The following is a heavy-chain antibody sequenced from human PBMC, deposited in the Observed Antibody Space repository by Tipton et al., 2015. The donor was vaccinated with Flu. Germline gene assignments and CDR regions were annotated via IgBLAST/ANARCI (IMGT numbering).Heavy chain of an antibody. V-gene: IGHV4-59*01. CDR1: GGSISSYY. CDR3: ARADYYDSSGYYPFDY. D-gene: IGHD3-22*01. J-gene: IGHJ4*02. CDR2: IYYSGST. Sequence: LRLSCTVSGGSISSYYWSWIRQPPGKGLEWIGYIYYSGSTNYNPSLKSRVTISVDTSKNQFSLKLSSVTAADTAVYYCARADYYDSSGYYPFDYWGQGTLVTVPS.